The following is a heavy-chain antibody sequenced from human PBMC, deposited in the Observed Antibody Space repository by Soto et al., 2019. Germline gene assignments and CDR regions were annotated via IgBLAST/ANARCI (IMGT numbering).Heavy chain of an antibody. V-gene: IGHV3-30*03. J-gene: IGHJ4*02. Sequence: GGSLRLSCAASGFTFSNYGMHWVRQAPGKGLEWVAVISYDERNKLYAESVKGRFTISRDNSKNTLYLQMNSLRAEDTAVYYCTRDLYYPPPYYFDYWGQGTLVTVSS. CDR3: TRDLYYPPPYYFDY. CDR2: ISYDERNK. D-gene: IGHD1-26*01. CDR1: GFTFSNYG.